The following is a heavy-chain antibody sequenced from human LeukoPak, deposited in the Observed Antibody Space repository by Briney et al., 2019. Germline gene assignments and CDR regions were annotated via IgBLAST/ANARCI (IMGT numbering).Heavy chain of an antibody. Sequence: ASVKVSCKASGYTFIGYYIHWVRQAPGQGLEWMGWINPNSGGTNYAQKFQGRVTMTRDTSISTVYMELSSLRSEDTAFYYCATDHSMANTAWWFDPWGQGTLVTVSS. CDR3: ATDHSMANTAWWFDP. J-gene: IGHJ5*02. CDR1: GYTFIGYY. D-gene: IGHD5-24*01. V-gene: IGHV1-2*02. CDR2: INPNSGGT.